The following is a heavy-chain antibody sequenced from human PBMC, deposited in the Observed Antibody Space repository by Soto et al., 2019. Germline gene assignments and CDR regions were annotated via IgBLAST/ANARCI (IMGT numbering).Heavy chain of an antibody. J-gene: IGHJ6*02. CDR1: GGTFSYYA. CDR3: ARHLSSTTVSYYYGMDV. CDR2: IVPILTIA. V-gene: IGHV1-69*02. Sequence: QVQLVQSGAEVKKPGSSVKVSCKASGGTFSYYAISWARQAPGQGLDWMGRIVPILTIANYAQNFQDRVTITADKAMRTVYMELSSLRSEDTAVYYCARHLSSTTVSYYYGMDVWGQGTTVTVSS. D-gene: IGHD4-17*01.